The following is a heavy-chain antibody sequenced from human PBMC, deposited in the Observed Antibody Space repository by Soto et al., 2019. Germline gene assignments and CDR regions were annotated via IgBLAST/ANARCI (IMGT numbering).Heavy chain of an antibody. J-gene: IGHJ3*02. CDR2: IYYSGST. V-gene: IGHV4-39*01. D-gene: IGHD3-10*01. CDR1: GGSISSSSYY. Sequence: SETLSLTCTVSGGSISSSSYYWGWIRQPPGKGLEWIGSIYYSGSTYYNPSLKSRVTISVDTSKNQFSLKLSSVTAADTAVYYCARLGPGVRGWGAFDIWGQGTMVT. CDR3: ARLGPGVRGWGAFDI.